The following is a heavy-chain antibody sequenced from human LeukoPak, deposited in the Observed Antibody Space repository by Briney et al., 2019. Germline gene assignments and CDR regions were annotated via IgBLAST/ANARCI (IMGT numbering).Heavy chain of an antibody. J-gene: IGHJ4*02. CDR3: ARLPGVGATTSD. D-gene: IGHD1-26*01. CDR1: GGSVSTTSYY. V-gene: IGHV4-39*01. CDR2: IYYSGNK. Sequence: PSETLSLTCTVSGGSVSTTSYYGGWIRQPPGKGLEWIATIYYSGNKYYSSSLKTRVTISLDRSRNQFSLKLRSVTAADTAVYYCARLPGVGATTSDWGQGTLVTVSS.